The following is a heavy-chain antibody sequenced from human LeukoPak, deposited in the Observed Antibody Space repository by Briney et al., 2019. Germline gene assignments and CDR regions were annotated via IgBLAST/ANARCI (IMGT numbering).Heavy chain of an antibody. CDR2: IKDDGSHT. V-gene: IGHV3-74*01. CDR3: ARGSGIITGIDE. D-gene: IGHD6-25*01. Sequence: GGSLRLSCAASGFTFSSHWMHWVRQAPGKGLVWVSRIKDDGSHTNYADSVKGRFTISRDNAKNTLSLQMNSPRAEDTAVYYCARGSGIITGIDEWGQGTLVTVSS. J-gene: IGHJ4*02. CDR1: GFTFSSHW.